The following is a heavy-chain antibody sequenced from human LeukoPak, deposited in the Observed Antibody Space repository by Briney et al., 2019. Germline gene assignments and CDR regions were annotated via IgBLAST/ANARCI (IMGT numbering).Heavy chain of an antibody. V-gene: IGHV3-23*01. CDR3: AKRFPTYYYDSSDY. CDR2: ISGSGDST. J-gene: IGHJ4*02. Sequence: PGGSMRLSCAASGFTFSSYAMTWVRQPPGKGLEWDSAISGSGDSTYYADSVKGRFTISRDNSENTLYLQMNSLRAEDTAVYYCAKRFPTYYYDSSDYWGQGTLVTVSS. D-gene: IGHD3-22*01. CDR1: GFTFSSYA.